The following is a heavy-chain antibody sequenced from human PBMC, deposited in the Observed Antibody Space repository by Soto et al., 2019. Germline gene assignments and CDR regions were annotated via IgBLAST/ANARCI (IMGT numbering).Heavy chain of an antibody. CDR3: AKVRGGGFGDALDY. CDR1: GFGFSNFA. CDR2: ISSGGHTA. J-gene: IGHJ4*02. V-gene: IGHV3-23*01. D-gene: IGHD3-16*01. Sequence: EVRVLDSGGGLVQPGGSLRLTCAASGFGFSNFAMAWVPQAPGKGFERVSVISSGGHTANYADSVKGRFTISRDNYRNTVVLQMTSLRADDTAVYHCAKVRGGGFGDALDYWGQGTLVTVS.